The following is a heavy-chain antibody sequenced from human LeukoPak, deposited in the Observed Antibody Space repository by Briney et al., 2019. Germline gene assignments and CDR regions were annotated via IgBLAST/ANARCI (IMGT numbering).Heavy chain of an antibody. CDR3: ARGPDIVATWLDY. V-gene: IGHV3-48*01. CDR1: GFTFSSYG. CDR2: ISSSSSTI. Sequence: SGGSLRLSCAASGFTFSSYGMTWVRHAPGKGLEWVSYISSSSSTIYYADSVKGRFTISRDNAKNSLYLQLNSLRAEDTAVYYCARGPDIVATWLDYWGQGTLVTVSS. J-gene: IGHJ4*02. D-gene: IGHD5-12*01.